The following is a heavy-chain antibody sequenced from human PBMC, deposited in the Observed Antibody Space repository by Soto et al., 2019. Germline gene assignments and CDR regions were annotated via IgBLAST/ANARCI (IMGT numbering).Heavy chain of an antibody. D-gene: IGHD5-18*01. CDR3: ARRYGSCFDY. CDR1: GGSISSYY. V-gene: IGHV4-59*08. J-gene: IGHJ4*02. CDR2: IYYSGST. Sequence: QVQLQESGPGLVKPSETLSLTCTVSGGSISSYYWSWIRPPPGKGLEWIGYIYYSGSTNYNPSLKRRVTISRDTSKTQFSLQLSSVTAADPAVYYCARRYGSCFDYWGQGTLVTVSS.